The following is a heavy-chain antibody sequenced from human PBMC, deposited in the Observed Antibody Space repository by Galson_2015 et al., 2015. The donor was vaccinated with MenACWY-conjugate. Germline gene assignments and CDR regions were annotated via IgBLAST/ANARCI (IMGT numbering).Heavy chain of an antibody. CDR3: ARHPPGGRGMDV. Sequence: QSGAEVKKPGESLTISCTASGYNFITYWIGWVRQVPGKGLEWVGLISPIDSKTRYSPAFEGRVTISADNSITTAYLQRNSLQASDTAMYYCARHPPGGRGMDVWGQGTTVTVSS. D-gene: IGHD1-26*01. CDR2: ISPIDSKT. J-gene: IGHJ6*02. CDR1: GYNFITYW. V-gene: IGHV5-51*01.